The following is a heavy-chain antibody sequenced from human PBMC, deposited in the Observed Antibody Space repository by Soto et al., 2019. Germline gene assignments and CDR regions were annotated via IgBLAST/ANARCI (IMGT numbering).Heavy chain of an antibody. V-gene: IGHV3-21*01. Sequence: EVQLVESGGGLVKPGGSLRLSCAASGFTFSSYSMNWVRQAPGKGLEWVSSISSSSSYIYYADSVKGRFTISRDNAKNSLYLQMNSLRAEDTAVYYCARDLEDSTYCGGDCFFGRFDPWGQGTLVTVSS. CDR3: ARDLEDSTYCGGDCFFGRFDP. CDR2: ISSSSSYI. J-gene: IGHJ5*02. CDR1: GFTFSSYS. D-gene: IGHD2-21*02.